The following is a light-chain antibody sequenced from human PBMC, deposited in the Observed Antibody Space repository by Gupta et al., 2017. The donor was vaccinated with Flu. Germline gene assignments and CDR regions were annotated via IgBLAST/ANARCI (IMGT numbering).Light chain of an antibody. CDR1: QSVSSS. CDR3: QQYNNWPHQLT. Sequence: EIVMAQSPATLSVSPGEGATLSCRASQSVSSSLAWYQQKPGQAPRLLIYGAPTRATGIPARFSGSGSGTEFTLTISSLQSEDFAIYYCQQYNNWPHQLTFGGGTKVEIK. J-gene: IGKJ4*01. V-gene: IGKV3-15*01. CDR2: GAP.